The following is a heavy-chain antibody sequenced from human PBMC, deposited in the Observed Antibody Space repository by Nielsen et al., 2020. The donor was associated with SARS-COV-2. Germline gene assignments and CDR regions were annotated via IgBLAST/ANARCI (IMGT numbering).Heavy chain of an antibody. J-gene: IGHJ4*02. CDR2: ICYDGSKK. D-gene: IGHD5-18*01. CDR1: GFTFSTYG. V-gene: IGHV3-33*01. Sequence: GESLKISCAASGFTFSTYGMNWVRQAPGKGLEWVAVICYDGSKKYYADSVKGRFTISRDNAKNSLYLQMNSLRAEDTAVYYCARDSYSYGYDYWGQGTLVTVSS. CDR3: ARDSYSYGYDY.